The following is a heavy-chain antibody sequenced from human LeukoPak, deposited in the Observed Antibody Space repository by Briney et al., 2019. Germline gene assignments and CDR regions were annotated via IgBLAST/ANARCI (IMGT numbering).Heavy chain of an antibody. V-gene: IGHV3-23*01. CDR2: ISIAGST. Sequence: GGSLRLSCAASGFTFSSCAMSWVRQAPGKGLEWVSGISIAGSTYYADSVKGRFTISRDNSKNTLYLQLNSLRAEDTAIYYCAKSYYYDSRASYHFDSWGQGTLVTVSS. J-gene: IGHJ4*02. D-gene: IGHD3-22*01. CDR1: GFTFSSCA. CDR3: AKSYYYDSRASYHFDS.